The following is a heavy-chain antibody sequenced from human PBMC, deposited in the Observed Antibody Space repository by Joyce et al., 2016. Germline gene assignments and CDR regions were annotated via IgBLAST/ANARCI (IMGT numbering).Heavy chain of an antibody. Sequence: QVQLVESGGGVVQPGRSLRLSCVASGFSFSTTGMHWGRQAAGKGLEWGTMISHDGNAAHYAESVEGRVTISRDTSRNTLYLHMDSLRVEDTAVYYCAKDLYSSGWYNYFDPWGQGTLVTVAS. CDR1: GFSFSTTG. CDR3: AKDLYSSGWYNYFDP. D-gene: IGHD6-19*01. V-gene: IGHV3-30*18. J-gene: IGHJ5*02. CDR2: ISHDGNAA.